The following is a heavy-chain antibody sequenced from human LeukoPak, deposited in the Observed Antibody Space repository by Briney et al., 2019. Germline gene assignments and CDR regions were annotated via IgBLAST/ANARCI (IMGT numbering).Heavy chain of an antibody. J-gene: IGHJ4*02. CDR2: INSGESST. CDR1: GFTFSSYW. CDR3: ARSLYSSSLNDY. V-gene: IGHV3-74*01. D-gene: IGHD6-13*01. Sequence: GGSLRLSCAASGFTFSSYWMHWVHQAPGKGLAWISHINSGESSTSYADSVKGRFTISRDNAKNTLYLQMNSLRAEDTAVYYCARSLYSSSLNDYWGQGTLVTVSS.